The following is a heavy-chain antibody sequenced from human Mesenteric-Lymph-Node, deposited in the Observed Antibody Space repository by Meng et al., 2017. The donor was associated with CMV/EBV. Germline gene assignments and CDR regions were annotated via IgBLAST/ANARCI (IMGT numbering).Heavy chain of an antibody. Sequence: GESLKISCVASGFTFTNHAMHWVRQAPGKGLVWMAVISYAGTDKYYADSVRGRFTISRDNSKNTLYLQMNSLRREDTAVYYCARRTQSGAWAADRALPYYYFGLDVWGQGTTVTVSS. D-gene: IGHD6-13*01. CDR1: GFTFTNHA. V-gene: IGHV3-30*04. CDR3: ARRTQSGAWAADRALPYYYFGLDV. J-gene: IGHJ6*02. CDR2: ISYAGTDK.